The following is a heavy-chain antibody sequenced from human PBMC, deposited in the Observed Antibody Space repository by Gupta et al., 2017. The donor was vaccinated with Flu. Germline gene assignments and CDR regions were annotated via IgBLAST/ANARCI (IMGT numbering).Heavy chain of an antibody. Sequence: QVQLVQSGAEVKKPGSSVRPSCQASGDTFSNYGLNWVRQAPGQGLEWMGRINPIFGTESYAQKFQGRVTLTADAPTSTAYMELSSLTSGDTAVYYCARDAPRIYDSVTGLTSGDAFDIWGQGTLVTVSS. V-gene: IGHV1-69*18. CDR2: INPIFGTE. CDR3: ARDAPRIYDSVTGLTSGDAFDI. CDR1: GDTFSNYG. D-gene: IGHD3-9*01. J-gene: IGHJ3*02.